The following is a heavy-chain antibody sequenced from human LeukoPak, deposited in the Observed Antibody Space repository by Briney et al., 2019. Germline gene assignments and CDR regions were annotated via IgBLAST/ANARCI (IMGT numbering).Heavy chain of an antibody. J-gene: IGHJ5*02. V-gene: IGHV5-51*01. Sequence: GESLKISCKGSGYNFTDYWIGWVRQMPGKGLEWMGIIYPGDSDTRYSPSFQGQVTISVDKSLNTAYLQWTSLKASDSAMYYCARRLYYYESSGYFLGWFDPWGQGTLVTASS. CDR1: GYNFTDYW. CDR2: IYPGDSDT. D-gene: IGHD3-22*01. CDR3: ARRLYYYESSGYFLGWFDP.